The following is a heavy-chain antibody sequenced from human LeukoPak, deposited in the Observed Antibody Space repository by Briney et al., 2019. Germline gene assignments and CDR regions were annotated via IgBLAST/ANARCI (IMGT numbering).Heavy chain of an antibody. CDR2: ISRSGGST. CDR1: GFTFSSYA. CDR3: AKGSLGRTDYGDYGPFGMDV. Sequence: GGSLRLSCAASGFTFSSYAMSWVRQAPGKGLEWVSAISRSGGSTYYGDSVKGRFTVSRDNSKNTLYLQMNSLRAEDTAVYSCAKGSLGRTDYGDYGPFGMDVWGQGTTVTVSS. V-gene: IGHV3-23*01. J-gene: IGHJ6*02. D-gene: IGHD4-17*01.